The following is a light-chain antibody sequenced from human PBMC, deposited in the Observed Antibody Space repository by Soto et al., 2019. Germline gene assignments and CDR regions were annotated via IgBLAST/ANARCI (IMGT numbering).Light chain of an antibody. CDR2: GVS. Sequence: QSALTQHPSASGSPGQSVSISCTGTSSDIGAYNFVSWYQQHPGKAPRLMIYGVSKRPSGVPDRFSGSKSGNTASLTVSGLQAEDEGDYYCSSYAGSNNYVVFGGGTKLTVL. CDR3: SSYAGSNNYVV. CDR1: SSDIGAYNF. V-gene: IGLV2-8*01. J-gene: IGLJ2*01.